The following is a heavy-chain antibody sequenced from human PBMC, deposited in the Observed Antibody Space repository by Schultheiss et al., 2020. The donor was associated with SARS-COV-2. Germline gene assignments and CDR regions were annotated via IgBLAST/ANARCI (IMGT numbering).Heavy chain of an antibody. V-gene: IGHV4-59*12. D-gene: IGHD6-13*01. Sequence: SETLSLTCAVYGGSFSGYYWSWIRQPPGKGLEWIGYIYYSGSTNYNPSLKSRVTMSVDTSKNQFSLKLSSVTAADTAVYYCARARIAAAGWFDPWGQGTLVTVSS. CDR3: ARARIAAAGWFDP. J-gene: IGHJ5*02. CDR2: IYYSGST. CDR1: GGSFSGYY.